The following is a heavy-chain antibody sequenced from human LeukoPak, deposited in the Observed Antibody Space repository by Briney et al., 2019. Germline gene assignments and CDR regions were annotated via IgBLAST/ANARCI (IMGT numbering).Heavy chain of an antibody. Sequence: GDLRLSCAASGFTLSNAWMSWVRQAPGKGLEWFGCIKRHTDGGTTDYAAPAKGRFSISRDDSKNTLYLQMNSLKIEDTAVYYCTTVPPLYGAVAGPRGYWGQGTLVTVSS. V-gene: IGHV3-15*01. J-gene: IGHJ4*02. CDR1: GFTLSNAW. CDR3: TTVPPLYGAVAGPRGY. D-gene: IGHD6-19*01. CDR2: IKRHTDGGTT.